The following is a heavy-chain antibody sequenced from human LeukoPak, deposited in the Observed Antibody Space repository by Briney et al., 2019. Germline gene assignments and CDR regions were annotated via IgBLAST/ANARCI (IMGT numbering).Heavy chain of an antibody. D-gene: IGHD3-22*01. J-gene: IGHJ3*02. Sequence: GGSLRLSCAASGSTFSSYEMNWVRQAPGKGLEWVSYISSSGSTIYYADSVKGRFTISRDNAKNSLYLQMNSLRAEDTAVYYCARDLVVINAFDIWGQGTMVTVSS. CDR3: ARDLVVINAFDI. V-gene: IGHV3-48*03. CDR1: GSTFSSYE. CDR2: ISSSGSTI.